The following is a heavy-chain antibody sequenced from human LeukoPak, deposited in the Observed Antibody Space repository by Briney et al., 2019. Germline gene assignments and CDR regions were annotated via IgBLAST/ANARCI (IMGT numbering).Heavy chain of an antibody. D-gene: IGHD1-7*01. CDR3: AKSPTGTTSWFDP. CDR2: ISGSGGST. J-gene: IGHJ5*02. V-gene: IGHV3-23*01. Sequence: GGSLRLSCAASGFTFSSYAMSWVRQAPGKGLEWVAAISGSGGSTYYADSVKGRFTISRDNSKNTVYLQMNSLRAEDTAVYYCAKSPTGTTSWFDPWGQGTLVTVSS. CDR1: GFTFSSYA.